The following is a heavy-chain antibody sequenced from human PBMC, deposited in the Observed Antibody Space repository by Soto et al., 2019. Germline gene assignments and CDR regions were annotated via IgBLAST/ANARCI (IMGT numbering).Heavy chain of an antibody. J-gene: IGHJ4*02. CDR1: GFTFSSYE. Sequence: GGSLRLSCAASGFTFSSYEMNWVRQAPGKGLEWVSYISSSGSTKYYADSVKGRFTISRDNAKNSLYLQMNSLRAEDTAIYYCARELIAAAGLDYFDYWGQGTLVTVSS. D-gene: IGHD6-13*01. V-gene: IGHV3-48*03. CDR3: ARELIAAAGLDYFDY. CDR2: ISSSGSTK.